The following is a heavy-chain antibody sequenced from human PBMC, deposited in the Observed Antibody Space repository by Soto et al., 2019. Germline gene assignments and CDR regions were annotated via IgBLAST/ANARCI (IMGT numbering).Heavy chain of an antibody. D-gene: IGHD7-27*01. CDR1: GYTFSSYA. V-gene: IGHV1-3*01. CDR3: ARDTGDGTFDF. J-gene: IGHJ4*02. Sequence: QVHLVQSGAEVRKPGASVKVSCKASGYTFSSYAMHWVRQAPGQRLEWMGWINAGYGNTKSSQKFQVRVTISRDTSASTAYMELTSRRSEDTAVYYCARDTGDGTFDFWGQGTLVTVSS. CDR2: INAGYGNT.